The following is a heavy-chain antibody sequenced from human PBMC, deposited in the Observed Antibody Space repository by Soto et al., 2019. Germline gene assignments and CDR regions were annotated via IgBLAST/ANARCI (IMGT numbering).Heavy chain of an antibody. CDR2: VYYSGTT. J-gene: IGHJ4*02. CDR3: ARDANATPNDCDI. V-gene: IGHV4-61*08. Sequence: PSEPLSLTCTVSCGSIDSGDYYWSWIRQPPGKGLEWIGYVYYSGTTNYNPFLKSRVTLSLDKSKNQFSLKMNSVTAADTAVYYWARDANATPNDCDIWGKGRLVT. D-gene: IGHD1-1*01. CDR1: CGSIDSGDYY.